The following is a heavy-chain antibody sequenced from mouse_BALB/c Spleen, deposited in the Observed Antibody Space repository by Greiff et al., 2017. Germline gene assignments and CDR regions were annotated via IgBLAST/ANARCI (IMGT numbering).Heavy chain of an antibody. V-gene: IGHV5-6-5*01. CDR1: GFTFSSYA. Sequence: EVQGVESGGGLVKPGGSLKLSCAASGFTFSSYAMSWVRQTPEKRLEWVASISSGGSTYYPDSVKGRFTISRDNARNILYLQMSSLRSEDTAMYYCARSPTMNYAMDYWGQGTSVTVSS. CDR2: ISSGGST. J-gene: IGHJ4*01. CDR3: ARSPTMNYAMDY. D-gene: IGHD2-4*01.